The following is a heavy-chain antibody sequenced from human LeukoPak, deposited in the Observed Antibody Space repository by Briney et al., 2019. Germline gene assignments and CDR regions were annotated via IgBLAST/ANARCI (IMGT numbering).Heavy chain of an antibody. CDR3: ARDQGDGNYQFHFDS. CDR2: TFDSGST. Sequence: SETLSLTCTVSGVSISSYYWSWIRQPPGKGLEWIGYTFDSGSTNHDSSLKNRVTISVDTSNNQFSLRLSAVTAADTAVYFCARDQGDGNYQFHFDSWGQGTLVTVSS. CDR1: GVSISSYY. V-gene: IGHV4-59*01. J-gene: IGHJ4*02. D-gene: IGHD5-24*01.